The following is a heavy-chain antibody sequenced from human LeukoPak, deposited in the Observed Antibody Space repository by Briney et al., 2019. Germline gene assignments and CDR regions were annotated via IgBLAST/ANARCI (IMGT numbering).Heavy chain of an antibody. D-gene: IGHD3-22*01. CDR3: TTDRTMKGY. V-gene: IGHV3-15*01. CDR1: GFTFSNAW. CDR2: IKSKTDGGTT. Sequence: GGSLRLSCAASGFTFSNAWMSWVRQAPGKGLEGVGRIKSKTDGGTTDYAAPVKGRFTISRDDSKNTLYPQMNSLEIEDTAVYFCTTDRTMKGYWGQGTLVTVSS. J-gene: IGHJ4*02.